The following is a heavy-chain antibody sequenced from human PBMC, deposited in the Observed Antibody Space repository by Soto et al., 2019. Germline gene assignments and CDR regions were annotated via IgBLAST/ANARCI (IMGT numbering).Heavy chain of an antibody. Sequence: SETLSLTCTVSGGSISSYYWSWIRQPPGKGLEWIGYIYYSGSTNYNPSLKSRVTISVDTSKNQFSLKLSSVTAADTAVYYCARRDYYDSSGYSDAFDIWGQGTMVTGSS. J-gene: IGHJ3*02. CDR3: ARRDYYDSSGYSDAFDI. CDR1: GGSISSYY. CDR2: IYYSGST. D-gene: IGHD3-22*01. V-gene: IGHV4-59*01.